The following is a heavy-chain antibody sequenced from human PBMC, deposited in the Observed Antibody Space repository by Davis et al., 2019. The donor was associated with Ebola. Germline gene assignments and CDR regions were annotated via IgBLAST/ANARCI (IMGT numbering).Heavy chain of an antibody. CDR2: TNHSGST. D-gene: IGHD6-19*01. V-gene: IGHV4-34*01. J-gene: IGHJ5*02. Sequence: SETLSLTCAVYGGSFSGYYWRWIRQPPGKGLEWIGETNHSGSTNYNPSLKSRVTISVDTSKNQFSLKLSSVTAAATAVYYCARAPPAGALWFDPWGQGTLVTVSS. CDR1: GGSFSGYY. CDR3: ARAPPAGALWFDP.